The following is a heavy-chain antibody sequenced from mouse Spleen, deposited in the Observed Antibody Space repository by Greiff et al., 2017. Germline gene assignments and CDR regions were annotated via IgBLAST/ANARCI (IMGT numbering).Heavy chain of an antibody. CDR1: GYTFTDYY. Sequence: VQLKQSGPVLVKPGASVKMSCKASGYTFTDYYMNWVKQSHGKSLEWIGVINPYNGGTSYNQKFKGKATLTVDKSSSTAYMELNSLTSEDSAVYFCARRYYGDLYYAMDYWGQGTSVTVSS. CDR3: ARRYYGDLYYAMDY. CDR2: INPYNGGT. V-gene: IGHV1-19*01. J-gene: IGHJ4*01. D-gene: IGHD2-13*01.